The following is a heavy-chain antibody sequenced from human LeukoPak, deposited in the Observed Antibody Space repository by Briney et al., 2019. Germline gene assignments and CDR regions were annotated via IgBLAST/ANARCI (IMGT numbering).Heavy chain of an antibody. CDR2: IKYDGTME. CDR3: ARDLNWPGP. V-gene: IGHV3-7*03. J-gene: IGHJ5*02. Sequence: GGSLRLSCAASRFTFSTSWMTWVRQAPGKGLEFVAGIKYDGTMESYVDSVNGRFTISRDNAKNSLYLQMNSLRVDDTAVYYCARDLNWPGPWGQGTLVTVSS. D-gene: IGHD5-24*01. CDR1: RFTFSTSW.